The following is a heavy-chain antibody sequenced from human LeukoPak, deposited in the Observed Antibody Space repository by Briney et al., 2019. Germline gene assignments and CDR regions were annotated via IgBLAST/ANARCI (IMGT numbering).Heavy chain of an antibody. J-gene: IGHJ3*02. CDR1: GFNFTNYN. Sequence: PGGSLRLSCVTSGFNFTNYNMNWVRQAPGKGLEWISSISSSSSDIHHLDSVKGRFTVSRDNAKSSLYLQMNSLRAEDTAVYYCASSWVTIFGVVIGEGAFDIWGQGTMVTVSS. CDR3: ASSWVTIFGVVIGEGAFDI. V-gene: IGHV3-21*01. CDR2: ISSSSSDI. D-gene: IGHD3-3*01.